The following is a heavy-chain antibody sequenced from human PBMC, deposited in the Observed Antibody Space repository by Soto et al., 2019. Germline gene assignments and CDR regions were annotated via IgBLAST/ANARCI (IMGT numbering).Heavy chain of an antibody. V-gene: IGHV3-30*03. J-gene: IGHJ4*02. CDR3: MTPGTSDHSDY. Sequence: VQWVESGGGVVQPGISLRLSCAVSGIVFISLGMHWVRQAPGKGLEWVAVISFDTSNSYYADSVNGRFTISRDNSKNLLFLQMDGLRPEDTAVYWCMTPGTSDHSDYWGRGTLVTVSA. CDR1: GIVFISLG. CDR2: ISFDTSNS. D-gene: IGHD2-8*02.